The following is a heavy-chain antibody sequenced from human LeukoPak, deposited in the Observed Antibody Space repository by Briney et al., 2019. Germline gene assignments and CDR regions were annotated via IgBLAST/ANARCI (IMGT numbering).Heavy chain of an antibody. Sequence: GESLKISCKDSGYSFSTYWIGWVRQMLGKGLEWMGIIYPGDSDTRYSPSFQGQVTILADKSTSTAYLQWSSLKASDTAMYYCARQDDILTGLDYWGQGTLVTVSS. CDR2: IYPGDSDT. D-gene: IGHD3-9*01. V-gene: IGHV5-51*01. CDR3: ARQDDILTGLDY. J-gene: IGHJ4*02. CDR1: GYSFSTYW.